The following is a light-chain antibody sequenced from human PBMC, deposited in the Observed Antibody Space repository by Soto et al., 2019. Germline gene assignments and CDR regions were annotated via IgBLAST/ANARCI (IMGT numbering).Light chain of an antibody. Sequence: EIVLTQSPGTLSLSPGERATLSCRASQSVSSSYLAWYQQKPGQPPRLLVYGASSRATGIPDRFSGSGSGTDFTLTISRLEPEDCAVYYCQQYGSSRTFGQGTKVDIK. J-gene: IGKJ1*01. CDR1: QSVSSSY. V-gene: IGKV3-20*01. CDR3: QQYGSSRT. CDR2: GAS.